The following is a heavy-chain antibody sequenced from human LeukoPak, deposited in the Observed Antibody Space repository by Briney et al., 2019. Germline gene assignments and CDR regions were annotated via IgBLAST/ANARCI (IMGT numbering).Heavy chain of an antibody. Sequence: GGCLRLSCAASGFTFSSYGMHWVRQAPGKGLEWVAFIRYDGSNKYYADSVKGRFTISRDNSKNTLYLQMNSLRAEDTAVYYCAKDRGYYLDYWGQGTLVTVSS. CDR2: IRYDGSNK. CDR3: AKDRGYYLDY. J-gene: IGHJ4*02. CDR1: GFTFSSYG. V-gene: IGHV3-30*02.